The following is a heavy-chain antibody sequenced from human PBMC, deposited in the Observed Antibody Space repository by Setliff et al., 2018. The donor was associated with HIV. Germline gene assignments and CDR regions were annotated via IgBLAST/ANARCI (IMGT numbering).Heavy chain of an antibody. CDR3: ERPALGIGGGSRFDN. D-gene: IGHD3-10*01. V-gene: IGHV4-39*01. Sequence: SETLSLTCTVSGGSFRSSRYYWGWIRQPPGKGLEWIGNIHYGGFFWYSPSLKSRVTISVDASKNQFSLKLRFVTAADTAVSYWERPALGIGGGSRFDNWGQGTXXXVSS. CDR2: IHYGGFF. CDR1: GGSFRSSRYY. J-gene: IGHJ4*02.